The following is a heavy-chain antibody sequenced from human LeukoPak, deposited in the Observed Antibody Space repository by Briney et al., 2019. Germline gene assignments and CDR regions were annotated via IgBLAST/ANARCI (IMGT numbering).Heavy chain of an antibody. CDR1: GYSLSSGYY. CDR2: IYRSGST. CDR3: ARTGAGYYYYYMDV. V-gene: IGHV4-38-2*02. Sequence: SETLCLSCTVSGYSLSSGYYWGWLRQPPGKGLEWIGTIYRSGSTYSNPSLRGRVTISVGTSKNQFSLKLSSVTAADTAVYYCARTGAGYYYYYMDVWGKGTTVTVSS. J-gene: IGHJ6*03. D-gene: IGHD1-26*01.